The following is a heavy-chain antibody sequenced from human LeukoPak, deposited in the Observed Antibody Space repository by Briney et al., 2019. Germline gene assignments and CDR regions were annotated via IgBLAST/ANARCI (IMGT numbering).Heavy chain of an antibody. CDR2: INSSCSTI. J-gene: IGHJ4*02. CDR3: ARGSWGSGSYQTS. V-gene: IGHV3-11*04. CDR1: GCTFVDYA. D-gene: IGHD3-10*01. Sequence: PGGSLTLSCSGSGCTFVDYAMSWVRQPAGKGLDWVSYINSSCSTIYYADTVRGRFTLSRDNAKNSLYLQMNSLRAEDTAVYYCARGSWGSGSYQTSWGQGTLVTVSS.